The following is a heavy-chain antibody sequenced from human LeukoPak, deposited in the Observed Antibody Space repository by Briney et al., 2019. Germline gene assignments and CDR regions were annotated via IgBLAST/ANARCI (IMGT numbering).Heavy chain of an antibody. D-gene: IGHD6-13*01. V-gene: IGHV3-66*01. CDR1: GFTVSSNY. J-gene: IGHJ4*02. CDR3: AKGHSSSWSFFDY. CDR2: IYSGGST. Sequence: GGSLSLSCAASGFTVSSNYMSWVRQAPGKGLEWVSVIYSGGSTYYADSVKGRFTIPRDNSKNTLYLQMNSLRAEDTAVYYCAKGHSSSWSFFDYWGQGTLVTVSS.